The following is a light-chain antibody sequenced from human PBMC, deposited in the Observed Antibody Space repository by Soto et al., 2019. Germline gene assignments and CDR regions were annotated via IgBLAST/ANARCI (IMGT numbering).Light chain of an antibody. V-gene: IGKV1-5*03. J-gene: IGKJ1*01. CDR2: QAS. Sequence: DTQMTQSPSTLSASVGDRVTITCRASQSLNIWLAWYQQKPGRAPKLLIYQASTLASGVPSRFSGSGSGSEFTLTISSLQPDDFATYYCQQYKTFGQGTKVDI. CDR3: QQYKT. CDR1: QSLNIW.